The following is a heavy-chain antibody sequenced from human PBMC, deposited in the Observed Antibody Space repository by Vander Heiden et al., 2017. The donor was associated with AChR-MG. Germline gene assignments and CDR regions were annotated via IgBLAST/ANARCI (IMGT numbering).Heavy chain of an antibody. V-gene: IGHV4-39*01. D-gene: IGHD2-2*01. Sequence: QLQLQESGPGLVKPSETLSPSCTVPGCPISSSSYYWGWIRPPPGKGLEWIGSIYYSGSTYYNPSLKSRVTISVDTSKNQFSLKLSSVTAADTAVYYCARHRLSEKDIVVVPAARGYYYYGMDVWGQGTTVTVSS. CDR3: ARHRLSEKDIVVVPAARGYYYYGMDV. J-gene: IGHJ6*02. CDR1: GCPISSSSYY. CDR2: IYYSGST.